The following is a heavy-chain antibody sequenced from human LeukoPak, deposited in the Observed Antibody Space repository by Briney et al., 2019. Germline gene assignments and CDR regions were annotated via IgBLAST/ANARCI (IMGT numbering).Heavy chain of an antibody. Sequence: SETLSLTCTVSGYSISSGYYWGWIRQPPGKGLEWIGSIYHSGSTYYNPSLKSRVTISVDTSKNQFSLKLSSVTAADTAVYYCARDGVVVTAIRYWGQGTLVTVSS. V-gene: IGHV4-38-2*02. CDR2: IYHSGST. CDR1: GYSISSGYY. J-gene: IGHJ4*02. D-gene: IGHD2-21*02. CDR3: ARDGVVVTAIRY.